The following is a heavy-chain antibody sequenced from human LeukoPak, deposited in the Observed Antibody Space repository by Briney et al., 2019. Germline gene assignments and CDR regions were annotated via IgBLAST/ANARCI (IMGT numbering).Heavy chain of an antibody. CDR3: ARDTADYYNWLDP. J-gene: IGHJ5*02. V-gene: IGHV1-2*02. CDR2: INPNSGGS. D-gene: IGHD5-12*01. Sequence: GASVKVSCKASGYTFTGYYLHWVRQAPGQGLEWMGWINPNSGGSNYAQKFQGRVTMTRDTSISTAYMELSSLRSDDTAVYYCARDTADYYNWLDPWGQGTLVTVSS. CDR1: GYTFTGYY.